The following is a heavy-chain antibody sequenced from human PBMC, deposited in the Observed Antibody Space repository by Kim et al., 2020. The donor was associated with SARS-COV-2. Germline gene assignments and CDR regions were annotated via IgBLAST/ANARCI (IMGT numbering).Heavy chain of an antibody. Sequence: ASVKVSCKASGYTFTSYGISWVRQAPGQGLEWMGWISAYNGNTNYAQKLQGRVTMTTDTSTSTAYMELRSLRSDDTAVYYCARDLVPAAIKRDWYFDLWGRGTLVTVSS. V-gene: IGHV1-18*01. CDR3: ARDLVPAAIKRDWYFDL. CDR2: ISAYNGNT. J-gene: IGHJ2*01. D-gene: IGHD2-2*01. CDR1: GYTFTSYG.